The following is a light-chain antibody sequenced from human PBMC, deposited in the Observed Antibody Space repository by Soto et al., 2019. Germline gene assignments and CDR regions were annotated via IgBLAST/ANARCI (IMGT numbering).Light chain of an antibody. CDR1: QGISSS. CDR3: QQSYGSPT. J-gene: IGKJ4*01. CDR2: AAS. Sequence: IQLTQSPSSLSASVGDRVTITCRASQGISSSLAWYQQTPGKAPKFLIYAASTLQSGVPSRFSGSGSGTDFTLTISSLQLEDFATYYCQQSYGSPTFGGGTKVDIK. V-gene: IGKV1-9*01.